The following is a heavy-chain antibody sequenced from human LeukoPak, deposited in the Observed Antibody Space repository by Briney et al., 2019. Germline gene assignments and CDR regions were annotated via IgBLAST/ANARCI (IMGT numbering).Heavy chain of an antibody. Sequence: RWASVKVSCKASGGTFSSYAISWVRQAPGQGLEWMGGIIPIFGTANYAQKFQGRVTITTDESTSTAYMELSSLRPEDTAVYYCARMVGGYSGYDSADYWGQGTLVTVSS. CDR3: ARMVGGYSGYDSADY. CDR1: GGTFSSYA. CDR2: IIPIFGTA. D-gene: IGHD5-12*01. J-gene: IGHJ4*02. V-gene: IGHV1-69*05.